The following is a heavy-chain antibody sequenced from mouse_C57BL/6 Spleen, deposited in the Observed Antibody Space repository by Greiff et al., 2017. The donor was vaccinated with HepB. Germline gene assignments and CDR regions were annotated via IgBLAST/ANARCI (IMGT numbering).Heavy chain of an antibody. CDR1: GFTFTDYY. D-gene: IGHD1-1*01. CDR2: IRNKANGYTT. CDR3: AYYGYYAMDY. Sequence: EVKVVESGGGLVQPGGSLSLSCAASGFTFTDYYMSWVRQPPGKALEWLGFIRNKANGYTTEYSASVKGRFTISRDNSQSILYLQMNALRAEDSATYYCAYYGYYAMDYWGQGTSVTVSS. V-gene: IGHV7-3*01. J-gene: IGHJ4*01.